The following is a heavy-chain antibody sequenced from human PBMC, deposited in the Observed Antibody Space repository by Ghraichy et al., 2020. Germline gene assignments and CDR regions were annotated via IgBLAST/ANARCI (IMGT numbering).Heavy chain of an antibody. D-gene: IGHD2-21*02. CDR3: ARSGTVTAGWYFDS. CDR1: GGSVSSGSYY. Sequence: SETLSLTCAVSGGSVSSGSYYWTWIRQTAGKGLEWIGRIYTSGSTNYNPSLESRVTISLDTSKNQFSLKLTSVTAADTAVYYCARSGTVTAGWYFDSWGQGTLVTVSS. V-gene: IGHV4-61*02. J-gene: IGHJ4*02. CDR2: IYTSGST.